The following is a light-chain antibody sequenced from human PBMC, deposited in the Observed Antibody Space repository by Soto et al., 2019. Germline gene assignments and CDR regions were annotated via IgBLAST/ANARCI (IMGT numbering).Light chain of an antibody. J-gene: IGKJ4*01. V-gene: IGKV1-5*03. CDR2: KAS. CDR1: QTINNL. CDR3: QQYSSYPSLT. Sequence: TITCRASQTINNLMAWYQQKPGQAPKLLIYKASNLETGVPSRFSGSGSGTEFTLTISSLQPDDFATYYCQQYSSYPSLTFGGGTKVDIK.